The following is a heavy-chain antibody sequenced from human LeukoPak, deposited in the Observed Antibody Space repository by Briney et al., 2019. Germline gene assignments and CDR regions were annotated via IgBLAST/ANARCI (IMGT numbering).Heavy chain of an antibody. J-gene: IGHJ4*02. CDR1: GFTFSSYA. V-gene: IGHV3-23*01. Sequence: PGGSLTLSCAASGFTFSSYAMTWVRQAPGKGLEWVSGISGSGGNTYYTDSVKGRFTISRDNSKNTLYLQMNSLRAEDTAVYYCAKDAYYDFWSGYYYFDYWGQGTLVTVSS. D-gene: IGHD3-3*01. CDR3: AKDAYYDFWSGYYYFDY. CDR2: ISGSGGNT.